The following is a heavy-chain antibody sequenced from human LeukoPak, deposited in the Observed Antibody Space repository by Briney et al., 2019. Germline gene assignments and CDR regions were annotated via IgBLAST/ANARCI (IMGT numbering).Heavy chain of an antibody. V-gene: IGHV1-18*01. CDR3: AILSWDSGSYQGNDAFDI. J-gene: IGHJ3*02. CDR2: ISAYNGNT. D-gene: IGHD1-26*01. CDR1: GYTFTSYG. Sequence: ASVKVSCRASGYTFTSYGISWVRQAPGQGLEWMGWISAYNGNTNYAQKLQGRVTMTTDTSASTAYMELRSLRSDDTAVYYCAILSWDSGSYQGNDAFDIWGQGTMVTVSS.